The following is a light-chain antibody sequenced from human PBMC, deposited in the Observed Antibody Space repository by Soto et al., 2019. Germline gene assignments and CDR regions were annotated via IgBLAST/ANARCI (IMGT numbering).Light chain of an antibody. CDR2: AAY. CDR1: QGIGSD. V-gene: IGKV1-17*01. Sequence: DIQMTQSPSSLSASVGDRVTITCRASQGIGSDLGWYQQKPGKAPKRLIYAAYNLQSGAPSRFSGSGSGTEFTLTISSLQPEDFETYYCLQHNSYPPTFGGGTKVEIK. J-gene: IGKJ4*01. CDR3: LQHNSYPPT.